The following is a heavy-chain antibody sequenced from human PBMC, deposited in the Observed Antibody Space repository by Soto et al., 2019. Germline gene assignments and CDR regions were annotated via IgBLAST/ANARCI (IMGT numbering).Heavy chain of an antibody. V-gene: IGHV4-39*01. D-gene: IGHD2-2*02. CDR2: IYYSGST. J-gene: IGHJ4*02. CDR1: GGSISSSSYY. CDR3: ARRCDICHYYFDY. Sequence: QLQLQESGPGLVKPSETLSLTCTVSGGSISSSSYYWGWIRQPPGKGLEWIGSIYYSGSTYYNPSLKSRVTISVDTSKSQFSLKLSSVTAADTAVYYCARRCDICHYYFDYWGQGTLVTVSS.